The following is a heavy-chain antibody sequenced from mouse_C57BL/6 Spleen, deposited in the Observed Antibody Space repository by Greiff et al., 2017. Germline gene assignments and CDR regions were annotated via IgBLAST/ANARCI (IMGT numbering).Heavy chain of an antibody. CDR1: GYTFTSYW. CDR2: IYPGSGST. D-gene: IGHD1-1*01. CDR3: ARKAHYYGSSYYFDY. Sequence: QVQLKQPGAELVKPGASVKMSCKASGYTFTSYWITWVKQRPGQGLEWIGDIYPGSGSTNYNEKFKSKATLTVDTSSSTAYMQLSSLTSEDSAVYYCARKAHYYGSSYYFDYWGQGTTLTVSS. V-gene: IGHV1-55*01. J-gene: IGHJ2*01.